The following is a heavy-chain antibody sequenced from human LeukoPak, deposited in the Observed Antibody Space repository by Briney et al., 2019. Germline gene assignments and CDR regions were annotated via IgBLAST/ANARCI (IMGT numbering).Heavy chain of an antibody. CDR3: ASIPINYYDSSGYPWTDY. CDR2: INPNSGGT. CDR1: AYTFTSYG. J-gene: IGHJ4*02. Sequence: GASVKVSCKASAYTFTSYGINWVRQAPGQGLEWMGWINPNSGGTNYAQKFQGRVTMTRDTSISTAYMELSRLRSDDTAVYYCASIPINYYDSSGYPWTDYWGQGTLVTVSS. V-gene: IGHV1-2*02. D-gene: IGHD3-22*01.